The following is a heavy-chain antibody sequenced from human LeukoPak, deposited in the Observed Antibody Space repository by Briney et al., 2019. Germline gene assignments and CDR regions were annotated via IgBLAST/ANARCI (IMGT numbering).Heavy chain of an antibody. V-gene: IGHV1-18*01. CDR3: ARDFGRAARTTDAFDI. Sequence: ASVKVSCKASGYTFTTYGISWVRQAPGQGLEWMGWISAYNRNTNYAQTLQGRVTMTTDTSTSTAYMELRSLRSDDTAVYYCARDFGRAARTTDAFDIWGQGTMVTVSS. D-gene: IGHD6-6*01. CDR1: GYTFTTYG. J-gene: IGHJ3*02. CDR2: ISAYNRNT.